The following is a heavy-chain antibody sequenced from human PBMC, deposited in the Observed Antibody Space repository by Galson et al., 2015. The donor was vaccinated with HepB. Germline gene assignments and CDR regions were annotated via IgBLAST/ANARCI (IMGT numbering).Heavy chain of an antibody. Sequence: SVKVSCKASGFTFTSSAVQWVRQARGQRLEWIGWIVVGSGNTNYAQKFQERVTITRDMSTNTAYMELSSLRSEDTAVYYCAADLGCSGGSCYSRYYYGMDVWGQGTTVTVSS. CDR2: IVVGSGNT. D-gene: IGHD2-15*01. CDR1: GFTFTSSA. CDR3: AADLGCSGGSCYSRYYYGMDV. V-gene: IGHV1-58*01. J-gene: IGHJ6*02.